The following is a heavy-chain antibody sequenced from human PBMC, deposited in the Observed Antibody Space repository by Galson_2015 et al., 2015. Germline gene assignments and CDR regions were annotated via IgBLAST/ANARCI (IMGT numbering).Heavy chain of an antibody. CDR1: GFTFSSYS. D-gene: IGHD3-22*01. CDR2: ISSSSSYI. J-gene: IGHJ4*02. V-gene: IGHV3-21*01. Sequence: SLRLSCAASGFTFSSYSMNWVRQAPGKGLEWVSSISSSSSYIYYADSVKGRFTISRDNAKNSLYLQMNSLRAEDTAVYYCAREAGDYYDTSGDFDYWGQGTLVTVSS. CDR3: AREAGDYYDTSGDFDY.